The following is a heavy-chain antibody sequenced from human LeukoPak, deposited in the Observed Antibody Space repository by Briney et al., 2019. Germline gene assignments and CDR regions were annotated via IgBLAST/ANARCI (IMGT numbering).Heavy chain of an antibody. D-gene: IGHD1-26*01. J-gene: IGHJ6*02. Sequence: GGSLRLSCAASGFTFSSYGMTWVRQAPGKGLEWVSAISGSGGSIYYADSVKGRFTISRDNSKNTLYLQMNSLRAEDTAVYHCAKDKVSGSDYYYGMDVWGQGTTVTVSS. CDR2: ISGSGGSI. CDR1: GFTFSSYG. V-gene: IGHV3-23*01. CDR3: AKDKVSGSDYYYGMDV.